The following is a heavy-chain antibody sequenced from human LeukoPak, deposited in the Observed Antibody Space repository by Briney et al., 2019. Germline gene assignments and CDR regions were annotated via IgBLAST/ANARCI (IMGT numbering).Heavy chain of an antibody. CDR1: GYTFTSYG. V-gene: IGHV1-18*01. CDR3: ARDLEVAAAGDSYFDY. Sequence: ASVKVSCKASGYTFTSYGISWVRQAPGQGLEWMGWISACNGNTNYAQKLQGRVTMTTDTSTSTAYMELRSLRSDDTAAYYCARDLEVAAAGDSYFDYWGQGTLVTVSS. D-gene: IGHD6-13*01. J-gene: IGHJ4*02. CDR2: ISACNGNT.